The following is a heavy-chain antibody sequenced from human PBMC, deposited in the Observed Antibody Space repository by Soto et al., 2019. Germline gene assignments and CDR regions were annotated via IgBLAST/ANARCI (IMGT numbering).Heavy chain of an antibody. CDR1: GGSISSGGYY. D-gene: IGHD3-22*01. CDR2: IYYSGST. CDR3: ARVAYYYDSSPPPFDY. J-gene: IGHJ4*02. Sequence: SETLSLTCTVSGGSISSGGYYWSWIRQHPGKGLEWIGYIYYSGSTYYNPSLKSRVTISVDTSKNQFSLKLSSVTAADTAVYYCARVAYYYDSSPPPFDYWGQGTLVTVSS. V-gene: IGHV4-31*03.